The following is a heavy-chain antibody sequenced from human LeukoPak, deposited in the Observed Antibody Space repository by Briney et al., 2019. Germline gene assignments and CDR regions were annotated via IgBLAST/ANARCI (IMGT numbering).Heavy chain of an antibody. Sequence: ASVKVSCKASGYTFTSYDINWVRQATGQGLEWMGWMNPNSGNTGYAQKFQGRVTITRNTSISTAYMELSSLRSEDTAVYYCAREARLWFGGLFVDPWGQGTLVTVSS. CDR2: MNPNSGNT. J-gene: IGHJ5*02. V-gene: IGHV1-8*03. CDR1: GYTFTSYD. D-gene: IGHD3-10*01. CDR3: AREARLWFGGLFVDP.